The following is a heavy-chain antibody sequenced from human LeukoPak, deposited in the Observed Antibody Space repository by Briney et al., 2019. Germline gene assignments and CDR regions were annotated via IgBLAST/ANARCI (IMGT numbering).Heavy chain of an antibody. D-gene: IGHD1-26*01. CDR2: LNSSGGST. J-gene: IGHJ4*02. Sequence: GASVKVSCKPSGYIFTDYYIHWVRQAPGQGLEWMGILNSSGGSTTYAQKSQGRITMTRDASTSTVYMELRSLRSEDTAVYYCARDRWELPYYFDYWGQGTLVTVSS. CDR1: GYIFTDYY. V-gene: IGHV1-46*01. CDR3: ARDRWELPYYFDY.